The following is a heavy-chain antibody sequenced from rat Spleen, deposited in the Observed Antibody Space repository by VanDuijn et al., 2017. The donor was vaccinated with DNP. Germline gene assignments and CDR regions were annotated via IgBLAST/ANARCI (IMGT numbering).Heavy chain of an antibody. J-gene: IGHJ4*01. D-gene: IGHD1-2*01. CDR1: GFTFSNYD. Sequence: EVHLVESGGGLVQPGRSLKLSCAASGFTFSNYDMAWVRQAPTKGLEWVASISTSGGSTYYRDSVKGRFTVSRDNARSSLYLQMDSLRSEDTATYYCTGSSSMDAWGQGTSVTVSS. CDR2: ISTSGGST. V-gene: IGHV5-27*01. CDR3: TGSSSMDA.